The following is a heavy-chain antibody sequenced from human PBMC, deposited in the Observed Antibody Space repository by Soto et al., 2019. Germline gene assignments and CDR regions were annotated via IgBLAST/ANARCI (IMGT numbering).Heavy chain of an antibody. CDR1: GGAFRAYA. CDR3: AYSANRRYFFAS. CDR2: IIPLLGTP. Sequence: QVQLVQSGAEVKKPGSSVKVSCRTSGGAFRAYAISWVRQAPGHGLEWMGGIIPLLGTPNYSQKFQGRVSITADEMQLVALTSDDTAVYYCAYSANRRYFFASWGQGTLVTVSS. D-gene: IGHD4-4*01. V-gene: IGHV1-69*11. J-gene: IGHJ4*02.